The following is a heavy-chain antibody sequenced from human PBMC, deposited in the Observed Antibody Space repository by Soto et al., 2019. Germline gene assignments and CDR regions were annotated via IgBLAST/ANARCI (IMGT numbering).Heavy chain of an antibody. J-gene: IGHJ5*02. V-gene: IGHV3-30-3*01. Sequence: GGSLRLSCAASGFTFSSYAMHWVRQAPGKGLEWVAFISYDGSNKQYADSVKGRFTISRDISRNTLYLQMNSLRAEDTAVYYCARELLNWSDPGRWFDPWGQGTLVTVSS. CDR1: GFTFSSYA. CDR2: ISYDGSNK. D-gene: IGHD1-1*01. CDR3: ARELLNWSDPGRWFDP.